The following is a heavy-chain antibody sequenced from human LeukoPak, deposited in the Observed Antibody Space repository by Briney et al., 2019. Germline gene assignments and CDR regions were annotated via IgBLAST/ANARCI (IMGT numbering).Heavy chain of an antibody. CDR2: ISGSGGST. J-gene: IGHJ4*02. D-gene: IGHD5-18*01. Sequence: GGSLRLSCAASGFTFSSYAMSWVRQAPGEGLEWVSAISGSGGSTYYADSVKGRFTISRDNSKNTLYLQMNSLRAEDTAVYYCAKDLVGYSYGYPFDYWGQGTLVTVSS. V-gene: IGHV3-23*01. CDR3: AKDLVGYSYGYPFDY. CDR1: GFTFSSYA.